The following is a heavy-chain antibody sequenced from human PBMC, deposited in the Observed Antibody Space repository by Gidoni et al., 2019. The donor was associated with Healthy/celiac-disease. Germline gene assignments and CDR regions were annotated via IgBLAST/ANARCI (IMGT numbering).Heavy chain of an antibody. V-gene: IGHV3-23*01. J-gene: IGHJ4*02. Sequence: EVQLLESGGGLVQPGGSLSLYCAASGFPFSSYAMSWVRQAPGKGLEWVSAISGSGGSTYYADSVKGRFTISRDNSKNTLYLQMNSLRAEDTAVYYCAKDCSSTSCYGDWGQGTLVTVSS. CDR2: ISGSGGST. D-gene: IGHD2-2*01. CDR3: AKDCSSTSCYGD. CDR1: GFPFSSYA.